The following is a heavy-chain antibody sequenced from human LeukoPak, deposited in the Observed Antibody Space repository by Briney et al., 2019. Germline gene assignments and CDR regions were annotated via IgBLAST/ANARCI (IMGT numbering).Heavy chain of an antibody. D-gene: IGHD3-3*01. CDR2: IYYSGST. CDR1: GGSISSYY. V-gene: IGHV4-59*01. Sequence: PSETLSLTCTVSGGSISSYYWSWIRQPPGKGLEWIGYIYYSGSTNYNPSLKSRVTISVDTSKNQFSLKLSSVTAADTAVYYCARGTRGVVISNWGQGTLVTVSS. J-gene: IGHJ4*02. CDR3: ARGTRGVVISN.